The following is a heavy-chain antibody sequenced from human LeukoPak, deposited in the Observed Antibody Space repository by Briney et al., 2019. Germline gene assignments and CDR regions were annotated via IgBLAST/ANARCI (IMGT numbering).Heavy chain of an antibody. Sequence: PGGSLRLSCAASGNYWMHWVRQGPGKGLVWVSHMNSDGSWTSYADSVKGRFTISKDNAKNTVYLQMNSLRAEDTAVYYCVSFYETYWGRGTLVTVSS. J-gene: IGHJ4*02. CDR2: MNSDGSWT. D-gene: IGHD2/OR15-2a*01. CDR3: VSFYETY. V-gene: IGHV3-74*01. CDR1: GNYW.